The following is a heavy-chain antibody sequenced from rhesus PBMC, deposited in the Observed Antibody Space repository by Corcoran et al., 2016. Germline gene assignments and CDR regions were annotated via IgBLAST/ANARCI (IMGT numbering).Heavy chain of an antibody. D-gene: IGHD6-25*01. J-gene: IGHJ2*01. CDR1: GYSISSGYG. Sequence: QLQLQESGPGLVKPSETLSLTCAVSGYSISSGYGWSWIRQPPGKGLEWIGYISYSGSTSYNPSLKSRVTISRDTSKNQVSLKLSSVTAADTAVYYCARVPYSGSFWYFDLWGPGTPITISS. V-gene: IGHV4-122*02. CDR2: ISYSGST. CDR3: ARVPYSGSFWYFDL.